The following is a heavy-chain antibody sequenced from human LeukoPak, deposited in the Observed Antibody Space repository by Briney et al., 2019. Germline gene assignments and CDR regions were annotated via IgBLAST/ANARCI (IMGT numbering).Heavy chain of an antibody. CDR1: GGSISSSSYY. J-gene: IGHJ5*02. V-gene: IGHV4-39*07. D-gene: IGHD6-6*01. Sequence: SETLSLTCTVSGGSISSSSYYWGWIRQPPGEGLEWLGSIYYSGSTYYNPSLKSRVTISVDTPKNQFSLKLSSVTAADTAVYYCARYYSSSSIRFDPWGQGTLVTVSS. CDR3: ARYYSSSSIRFDP. CDR2: IYYSGST.